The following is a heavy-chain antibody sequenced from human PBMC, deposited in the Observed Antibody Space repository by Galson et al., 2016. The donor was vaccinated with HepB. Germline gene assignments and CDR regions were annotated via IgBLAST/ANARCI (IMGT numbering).Heavy chain of an antibody. J-gene: IGHJ5*02. Sequence: SVKVSCKASGYTFSRYGIHWVRQAPGQRLEWMGWINAGNGNTKYSQKFQGRVTITRDTFASTAYMELSSLRSEDTAVYYCARDFAFYYDSSGYYPSCFDPWGQGTPVTFSS. CDR3: ARDFAFYYDSSGYYPSCFDP. D-gene: IGHD3-22*01. CDR1: GYTFSRYG. CDR2: INAGNGNT. V-gene: IGHV1-3*01.